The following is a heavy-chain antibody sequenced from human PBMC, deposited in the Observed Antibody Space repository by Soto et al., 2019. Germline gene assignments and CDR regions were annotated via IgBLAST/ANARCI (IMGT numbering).Heavy chain of an antibody. V-gene: IGHV1-69*12. CDR3: ARHPVSGSYAYYYGMDV. CDR2: IIPIFGTA. Sequence: QVQLVQSGAEVKKPGSSVKVSCKASGGTFSSYAISWVRQAPGQGLEWMGGIIPIFGTADYAQKFQGRVTIPADESTSTAYMELSSLRSEATAVYYCARHPVSGSYAYYYGMDVWGQGTTVTVSS. J-gene: IGHJ6*02. D-gene: IGHD1-26*01. CDR1: GGTFSSYA.